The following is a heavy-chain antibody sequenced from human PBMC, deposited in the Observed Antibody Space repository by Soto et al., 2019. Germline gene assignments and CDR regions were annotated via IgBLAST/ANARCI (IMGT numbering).Heavy chain of an antibody. Sequence: ASGKVSCKASGYPFNSYGISWVRQAPGQGLEWMGWISAYNGNTNYAQKFQGRVTMTRDTSTSTVYMELSSLRSEDTAVYYCARVYCSSTNCPDDYWGQGTLVTVSS. CDR1: GYPFNSYG. CDR2: ISAYNGNT. CDR3: ARVYCSSTNCPDDY. D-gene: IGHD2-2*01. V-gene: IGHV1-18*01. J-gene: IGHJ4*02.